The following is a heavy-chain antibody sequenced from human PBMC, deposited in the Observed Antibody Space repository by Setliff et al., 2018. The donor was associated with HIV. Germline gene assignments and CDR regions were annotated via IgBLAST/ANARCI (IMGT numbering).Heavy chain of an antibody. CDR2: IHDSGRT. CDR1: GYSLTSGYY. D-gene: IGHD1-1*01. CDR3: ARTTRHDGAAYDAFDL. Sequence: SETLSLTCGVSGYSLTSGYYWGWIRQPPGKGLEWIGSIHDSGRTYYNPSLNGRVTTSVDTSENQFSLKLDSLTAADSAVYYCARTTRHDGAAYDAFDLWGQGTLVTVSS. J-gene: IGHJ3*01. V-gene: IGHV4-38-2*01.